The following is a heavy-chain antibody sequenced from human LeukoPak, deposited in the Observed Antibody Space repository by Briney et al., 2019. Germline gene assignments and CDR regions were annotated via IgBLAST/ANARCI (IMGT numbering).Heavy chain of an antibody. J-gene: IGHJ4*02. D-gene: IGHD6-25*01. Sequence: SETLSLTCSVSGGSIRSSNSFWGWIRQPPGERLEWIATIYYNGNTYYNPSLQSRVTISVDTSTNQLSLKLNSVIAADTAVYYCARATAAPSSYFFDHWGQGTLVTVSS. CDR3: ARATAAPSSYFFDH. V-gene: IGHV4-39*07. CDR2: IYYNGNT. CDR1: GGSIRSSNSF.